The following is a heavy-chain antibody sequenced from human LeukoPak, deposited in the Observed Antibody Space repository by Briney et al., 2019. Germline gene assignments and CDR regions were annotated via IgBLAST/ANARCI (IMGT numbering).Heavy chain of an antibody. CDR2: INTYNGNT. V-gene: IGHV1-18*01. J-gene: IGHJ3*02. Sequence: ASVKVSCKASGYTFTSYGISRVRQAPGQGLEWMGWINTYNGNTVFAQTFEGRVTMTTDTSRSTAFMELRSLRSDDTAVYYCARLNWDWRAFDIWGQGTMVIVSS. CDR1: GYTFTSYG. D-gene: IGHD3/OR15-3a*01. CDR3: ARLNWDWRAFDI.